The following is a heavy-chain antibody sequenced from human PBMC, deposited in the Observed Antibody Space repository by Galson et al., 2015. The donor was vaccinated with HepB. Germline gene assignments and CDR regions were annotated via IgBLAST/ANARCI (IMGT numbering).Heavy chain of an antibody. CDR3: ATELPAYYFQYGSASVSAFDI. D-gene: IGHD3-10*01. CDR1: EYSLSELS. Sequence: SVKVSCKVSEYSLSELSMHWVRQAPGKGLEWMGGFDPEARETIYAQKFQGRVTMTEDTSIDTAYMDLSSLRSEDTAVYYCATELPAYYFQYGSASVSAFDIWGQGTMVTVSS. V-gene: IGHV1-24*01. J-gene: IGHJ3*02. CDR2: FDPEARET.